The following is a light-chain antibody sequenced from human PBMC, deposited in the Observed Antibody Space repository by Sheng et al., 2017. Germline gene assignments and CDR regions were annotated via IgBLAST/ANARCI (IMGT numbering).Light chain of an antibody. CDR3: QQYSDYPRT. CDR1: QGINSK. CDR2: DAL. Sequence: DIQMTQSPSSLSAFVGDRVTITCRASQGINSKLAWYQQKPGKAPKSLMYDALNLQSGVPPKFSGSGSGTDFTLTISSLQPEDFATYYCQQYSDYPRTFGQGTKVEIK. V-gene: IGKV1-16*02. J-gene: IGKJ1*01.